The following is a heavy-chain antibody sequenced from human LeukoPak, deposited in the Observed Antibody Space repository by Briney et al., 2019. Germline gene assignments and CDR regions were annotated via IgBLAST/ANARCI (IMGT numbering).Heavy chain of an antibody. J-gene: IGHJ4*02. Sequence: GGSLRLSCAVSGFTFDDYAMHWVRHPPGKGLEWVSVISANGGSTYYADSVKGRFIVSRDNSKNSLYLQMSSLRTEDTAFYYCAREISYDNSGSSTNDFWGQGTLVTVSS. CDR2: ISANGGST. CDR3: AREISYDNSGSSTNDF. CDR1: GFTFDDYA. D-gene: IGHD3-9*01. V-gene: IGHV3-43*02.